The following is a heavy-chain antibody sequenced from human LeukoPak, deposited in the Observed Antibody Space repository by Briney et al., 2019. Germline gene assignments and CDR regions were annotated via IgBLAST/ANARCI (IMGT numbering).Heavy chain of an antibody. J-gene: IGHJ3*02. Sequence: ASVKVSCKASGYTFTGYYMHWVRQAPGQGLEWMGWINPNSGGTNYAQKFQGRATMTRDTSIRTAYMELRRLRSDDTAVYYCARKRITMVRGVIKSGAFDIWGQGTMVTVSS. CDR2: INPNSGGT. CDR1: GYTFTGYY. CDR3: ARKRITMVRGVIKSGAFDI. V-gene: IGHV1-2*02. D-gene: IGHD3-10*01.